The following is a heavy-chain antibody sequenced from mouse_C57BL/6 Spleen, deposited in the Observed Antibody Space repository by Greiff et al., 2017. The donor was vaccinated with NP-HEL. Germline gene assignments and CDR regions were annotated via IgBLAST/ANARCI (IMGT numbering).Heavy chain of an antibody. D-gene: IGHD1-1*01. V-gene: IGHV1-26*01. J-gene: IGHJ3*01. CDR3: ARSATTVVDPFAY. CDR2: INPNNGGT. Sequence: EVQLQQSGPELVKPGASVKISCKASGYTFTDYYMNWVKQSHGKSLEWIGDINPNNGGTGYNQKFKGKATLTVDKSSSTAYMELRSLTSEDSAVYYCARSATTVVDPFAYWGQGTLVTVSA. CDR1: GYTFTDYY.